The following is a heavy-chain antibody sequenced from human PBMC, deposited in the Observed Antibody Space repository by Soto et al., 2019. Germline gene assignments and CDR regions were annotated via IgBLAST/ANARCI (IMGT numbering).Heavy chain of an antibody. CDR1: GYRFTSYW. V-gene: IGHV5-51*01. CDR2: IYPGDSDT. Sequence: PGESLKISCKGSGYRFTSYWIGWVRQLPGKGLEWMGIIYPGDSDTRYSPSFQGQVTISADKSISTAYLQWSSLKASDTAMYYCARRPLSGSIDYGMDVWGQGTTVTVSS. D-gene: IGHD5-12*01. J-gene: IGHJ6*02. CDR3: ARRPLSGSIDYGMDV.